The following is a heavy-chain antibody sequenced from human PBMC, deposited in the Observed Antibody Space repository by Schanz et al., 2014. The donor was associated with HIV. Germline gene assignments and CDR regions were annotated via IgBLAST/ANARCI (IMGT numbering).Heavy chain of an antibody. Sequence: QVQLVQSGDEVKKPGASVKVSCKASGYTFSTYGISWVRQATGQGLEWMGWMNPNSGNTGYAQKFQGRVTMTRDTSISTAYMELSRLRSDDTAVYYCARGRSGYCSGGSCPYGRYYFDYWGQGTLVTVSS. D-gene: IGHD2-15*01. V-gene: IGHV1-8*02. CDR2: MNPNSGNT. CDR1: GYTFSTYG. J-gene: IGHJ4*02. CDR3: ARGRSGYCSGGSCPYGRYYFDY.